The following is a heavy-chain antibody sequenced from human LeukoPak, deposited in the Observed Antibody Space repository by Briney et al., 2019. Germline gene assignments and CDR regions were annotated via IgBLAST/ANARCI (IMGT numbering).Heavy chain of an antibody. J-gene: IGHJ4*02. CDR3: ARGGGQPNCSSTLTGCLDEYYFDY. CDR2: IYYSGST. D-gene: IGHD2-2*01. V-gene: IGHV4-39*07. Sequence: PSETLSLTCTVSGGSIGSSSYYWGWIRQPPGKGLNWIGSIYYSGSTYYNPSLKSRVTISVDTSRDQFSLKLSSVTAADTAVYYCARGGGQPNCSSTLTGCLDEYYFDYWGQGTLVTVSS. CDR1: GGSIGSSSYY.